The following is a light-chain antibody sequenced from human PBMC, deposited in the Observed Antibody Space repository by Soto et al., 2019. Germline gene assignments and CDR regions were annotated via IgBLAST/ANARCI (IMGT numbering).Light chain of an antibody. CDR3: GSYTSSSTYV. CDR1: SSDVGGYNY. CDR2: EVS. J-gene: IGLJ1*01. Sequence: QSARTQPASVSGSPGQSITISCTGTSSDVGGYNYVSWYQQHPGKAPKLIIYEVSNRPSGVSNRFSGSKSGNTASLTISGLQAEDEADYYCGSYTSSSTYVFGTGTKVTVL. V-gene: IGLV2-14*01.